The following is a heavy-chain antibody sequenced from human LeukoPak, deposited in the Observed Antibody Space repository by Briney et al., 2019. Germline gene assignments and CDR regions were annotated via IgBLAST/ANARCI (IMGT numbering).Heavy chain of an antibody. CDR1: GYTFTSYD. V-gene: IGHV1-8*01. CDR3: ARGTGPDY. D-gene: IGHD1-14*01. J-gene: IGHJ4*02. Sequence: ASVKVSCKASGYTFTSYDINWVRQATGHGVEWMGWMNPNSGNRGSAEKLQGRVTITIKTSISTAYMELTSLRSEDTAVYYCARGTGPDYWGQGTLVTVSS. CDR2: MNPNSGNR.